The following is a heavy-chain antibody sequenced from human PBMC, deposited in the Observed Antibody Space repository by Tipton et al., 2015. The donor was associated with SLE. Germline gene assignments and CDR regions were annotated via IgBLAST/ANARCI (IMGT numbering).Heavy chain of an antibody. CDR2: IYSGGST. CDR1: GFTFSSYA. CDR3: ARLGYSYVPDAFDI. V-gene: IGHV3-53*01. J-gene: IGHJ3*02. D-gene: IGHD5-18*01. Sequence: SLRLSCAASGFTFSSYAMSWVRQAPGKGLEWVSVIYSGGSTYYADSVKGRFTISRDNSKNTLYLQMNSLRAEDTAVYYCARLGYSYVPDAFDIWGQGTMVTVSS.